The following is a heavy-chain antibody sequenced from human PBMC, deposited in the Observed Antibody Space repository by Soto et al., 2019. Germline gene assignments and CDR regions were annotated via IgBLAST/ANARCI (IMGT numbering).Heavy chain of an antibody. V-gene: IGHV4-30-2*01. Sequence: SETLSLTCAVSGGSISSGGYSWSWIRQPPGKGLEWIGYIYHSGSTYYNPSLKSRVTISVDRSKNQFSLKLSSVTAADTAVYYCARASGRITMVRGVPIPERGRKAFDIWGQGTMVTVSS. CDR2: IYHSGST. D-gene: IGHD3-10*01. CDR1: GGSISSGGYS. J-gene: IGHJ3*02. CDR3: ARASGRITMVRGVPIPERGRKAFDI.